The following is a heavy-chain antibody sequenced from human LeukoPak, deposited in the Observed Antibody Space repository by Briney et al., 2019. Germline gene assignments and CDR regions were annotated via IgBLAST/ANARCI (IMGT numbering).Heavy chain of an antibody. CDR3: ARRGYYDSSAPFDI. J-gene: IGHJ3*02. V-gene: IGHV3-30-3*01. Sequence: GGSLRLSCAASGFTFSSYAMHWVRQAPGKGLEWVAVISYDGSNKYYADSVKGRFTISRDNSKNTLYLQMNSLRAEDTAVYYCARRGYYDSSAPFDIWGQGTKVTVSS. CDR1: GFTFSSYA. D-gene: IGHD3-22*01. CDR2: ISYDGSNK.